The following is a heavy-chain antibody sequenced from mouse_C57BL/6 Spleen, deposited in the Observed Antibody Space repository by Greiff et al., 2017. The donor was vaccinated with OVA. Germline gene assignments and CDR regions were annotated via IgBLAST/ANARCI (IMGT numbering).Heavy chain of an antibody. V-gene: IGHV8-8*01. J-gene: IGHJ3*01. CDR1: GFSLSTFGMG. CDR3: ARIVYYDYDGWFAY. Sequence: QVQLKESGPGILQPSQTLSLTCSFSGFSLSTFGMGVGWIRQPSGKGLEWLAHIWWDDDKYYNPALKSRLTISKDTSKNQVFLKIANVDTADTATYYCARIVYYDYDGWFAYWGQGTLVTVSA. CDR2: IWWDDDK. D-gene: IGHD2-4*01.